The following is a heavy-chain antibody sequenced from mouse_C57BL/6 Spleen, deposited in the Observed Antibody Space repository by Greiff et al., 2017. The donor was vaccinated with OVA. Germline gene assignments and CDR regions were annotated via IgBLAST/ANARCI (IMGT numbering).Heavy chain of an antibody. Sequence: QVQLQQSGAELVKPGASVKISCKASGYAFSSYWMNWVKQRPGKGLEWIGQIFPGDGDTNYNGKFKGKATLTADRSSSTAYMQLSSLTSEDSAVYFCARIYYNYDVAMDYWGQGTSVTVSS. CDR2: IFPGDGDT. D-gene: IGHD2-4*01. J-gene: IGHJ4*01. CDR3: ARIYYNYDVAMDY. CDR1: GYAFSSYW. V-gene: IGHV1-80*01.